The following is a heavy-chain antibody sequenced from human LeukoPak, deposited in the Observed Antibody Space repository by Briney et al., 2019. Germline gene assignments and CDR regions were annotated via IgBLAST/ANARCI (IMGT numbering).Heavy chain of an antibody. Sequence: GGSLRLSCAASGFTFSSYGMHWVRQAPGKGLEWVAVIGYDGSNKYYADSVKGRFTISRDNSKNTLYLQMNSLRAEDTAVYYCARGDYDYGDYGYWYFDLWGRGTLVTVSS. CDR1: GFTFSSYG. J-gene: IGHJ2*01. D-gene: IGHD4-17*01. CDR2: IGYDGSNK. V-gene: IGHV3-33*01. CDR3: ARGDYDYGDYGYWYFDL.